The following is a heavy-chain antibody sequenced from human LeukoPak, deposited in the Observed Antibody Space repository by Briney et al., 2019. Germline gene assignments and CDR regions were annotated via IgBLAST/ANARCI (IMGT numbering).Heavy chain of an antibody. D-gene: IGHD3-10*01. CDR3: GRQGYTGSYYSVDY. CDR2: IYTTGTT. Sequence: SETLSLTCSVSGGSINSYYWGWVRQPAGKGLEWIGRIYTTGTTNYSPSLKSRLTMSLDTSKNQFSLKLRSVTAADTAVYYCGRQGYTGSYYSVDYWSQGTLVTVSS. J-gene: IGHJ4*02. CDR1: GGSINSYY. V-gene: IGHV4-4*07.